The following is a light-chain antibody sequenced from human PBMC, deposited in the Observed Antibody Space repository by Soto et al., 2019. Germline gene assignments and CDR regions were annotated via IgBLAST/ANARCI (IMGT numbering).Light chain of an antibody. J-gene: IGKJ1*01. CDR1: QSVSSY. Sequence: EIVLTQSPATLSLSPGERATLSCRASQSVSSYLAWYHQKPGQAPRLLIYDASNRATGIPARFSGSGSGTDVPLTISSLEHEDVAVYYCQQRSNWPPTFGQGTKVEIK. CDR3: QQRSNWPPT. V-gene: IGKV3-11*01. CDR2: DAS.